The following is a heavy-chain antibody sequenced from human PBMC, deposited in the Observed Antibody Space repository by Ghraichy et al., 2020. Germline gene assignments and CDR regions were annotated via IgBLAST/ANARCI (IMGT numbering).Heavy chain of an antibody. D-gene: IGHD6-19*01. CDR3: ARVPQLAVADYYYYYMDV. Sequence: GESLNISCKGSGYSFTSYWIGWVRQMPGKGLEWMGIIYPGDSDTRYSPSFQGQVTISADKSISTAYLQWSSLKASDTAMYYCARVPQLAVADYYYYYMDVWGKGTTVTVSS. V-gene: IGHV5-51*01. CDR1: GYSFTSYW. CDR2: IYPGDSDT. J-gene: IGHJ6*03.